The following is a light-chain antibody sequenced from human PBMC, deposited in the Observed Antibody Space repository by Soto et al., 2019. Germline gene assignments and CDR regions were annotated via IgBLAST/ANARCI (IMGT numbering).Light chain of an antibody. Sequence: EILITQSTATLSVCPGYIATLSFSASQTVSSYYLAWYQQKPGQAPRLLIYGGSSRATGIPDRFSGSGSGTDFTLTISRLEPEDFAVYYCQQYGYSPWGFGQGTKVDIK. CDR3: QQYGYSPWG. V-gene: IGKV3-20*01. CDR1: QTVSSYY. J-gene: IGKJ1*01. CDR2: GGS.